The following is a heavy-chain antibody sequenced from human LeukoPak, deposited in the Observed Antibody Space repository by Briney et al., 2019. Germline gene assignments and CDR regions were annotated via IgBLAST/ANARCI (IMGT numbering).Heavy chain of an antibody. V-gene: IGHV3-66*01. Sequence: GGSLRLYCAASGSIVISNYMSLVGHSQGKGLEWVSVIYSGGSTYYADSVKGRFTISRDNSKNTLYLQMNSLRAEDTAVYYCARSLEVDPWGQGTLVTVSS. CDR3: ARSLEVDP. CDR2: IYSGGST. CDR1: GSIVISNY. J-gene: IGHJ5*02.